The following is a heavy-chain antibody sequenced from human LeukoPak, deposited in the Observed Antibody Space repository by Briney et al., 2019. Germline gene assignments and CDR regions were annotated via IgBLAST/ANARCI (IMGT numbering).Heavy chain of an antibody. J-gene: IGHJ4*02. D-gene: IGHD4-23*01. CDR2: ISSGGSTI. Sequence: GGSLRLSCAASGFIFSSYAMNWVRQAPGKGLEWVSYISSGGSTIFYADSVKGRFTVSRDNAKNSLYLQMNSLRAEDTAVYYCARDIRENDYGGNSLFDYWGQGTLVTVSS. CDR3: ARDIRENDYGGNSLFDY. CDR1: GFIFSSYA. V-gene: IGHV3-48*04.